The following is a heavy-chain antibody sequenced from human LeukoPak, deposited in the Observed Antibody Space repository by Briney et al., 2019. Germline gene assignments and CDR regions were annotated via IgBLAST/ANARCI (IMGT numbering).Heavy chain of an antibody. CDR2: IYPGDSGP. Sequence: GAALEISFQGSGCRFTRYWIGWVRQMPGKSLGWMGIIYPGDSGPTYSPSFQGQVTISVDKSINTASLQWSSLQASDTAMYYCGMSGDRVPLQDDVFDVWGQGTMVTVST. CDR1: GCRFTRYW. D-gene: IGHD1-26*01. V-gene: IGHV5-51*01. J-gene: IGHJ3*01. CDR3: GMSGDRVPLQDDVFDV.